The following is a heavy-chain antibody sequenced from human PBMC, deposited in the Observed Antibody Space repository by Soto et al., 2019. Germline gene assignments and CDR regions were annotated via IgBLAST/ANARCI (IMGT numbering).Heavy chain of an antibody. CDR3: ASTQLAWGGYYYYGMDV. Sequence: QPGGSLRLSCAASGFTFSDHYMDWVRQAPGKGLEWVGRTRNKANSYTTEYAASVKGRFTISRDDSKNSLYLQMNSLKTEDTAVYYCASTQLAWGGYYYYGMDVWGQGTTVTVSS. CDR1: GFTFSDHY. V-gene: IGHV3-72*01. D-gene: IGHD6-6*01. CDR2: TRNKANSYTT. J-gene: IGHJ6*02.